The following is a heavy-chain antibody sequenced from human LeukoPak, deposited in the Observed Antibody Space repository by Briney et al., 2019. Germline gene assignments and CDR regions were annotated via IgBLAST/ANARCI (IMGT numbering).Heavy chain of an antibody. CDR2: IYYSGST. Sequence: SETLSLTCAVYGGSFSGYYWSWIRQPPGKGLEWIGYIYYSGSTYYNPSLKSRVTISVDTSKNQFSLKLSSVTAADTAVYYCARAAMVPVGYYFDYWGQGTLVTVSS. J-gene: IGHJ4*02. D-gene: IGHD5-18*01. CDR1: GGSFSGYY. CDR3: ARAAMVPVGYYFDY. V-gene: IGHV4-34*09.